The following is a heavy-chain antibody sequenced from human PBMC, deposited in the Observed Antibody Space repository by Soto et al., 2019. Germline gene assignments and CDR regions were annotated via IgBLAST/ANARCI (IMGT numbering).Heavy chain of an antibody. V-gene: IGHV3-9*01. CDR3: AKDNHLHYYGMDV. Sequence: GGSLRLSCAASGFTFDDYAMHWVRQAPGKGLEWVSGISWNSGSIGYADSVKGRFTISRDNAKNSLYLQMNSLRAEDTALYYCAKDNHLHYYGMDVWGQGTTVTVSS. CDR1: GFTFDDYA. CDR2: ISWNSGSI. J-gene: IGHJ6*02.